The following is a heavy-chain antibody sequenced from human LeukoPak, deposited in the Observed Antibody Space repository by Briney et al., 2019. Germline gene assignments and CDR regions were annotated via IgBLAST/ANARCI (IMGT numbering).Heavy chain of an antibody. CDR2: ISGSGGST. Sequence: GGSLRLSCAASGFTFSSYAMSWVRLAPGKGLEWVSVISGSGGSTYYADSVKGRFTISRDNSKNTLYLQMNSLRAEDTAVYYCAKVVLLWFGELPYWGQGTLVTVSS. CDR1: GFTFSSYA. D-gene: IGHD3-10*01. V-gene: IGHV3-23*01. CDR3: AKVVLLWFGELPY. J-gene: IGHJ4*02.